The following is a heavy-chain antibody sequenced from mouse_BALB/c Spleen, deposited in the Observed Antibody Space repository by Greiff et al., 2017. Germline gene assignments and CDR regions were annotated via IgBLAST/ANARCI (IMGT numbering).Heavy chain of an antibody. J-gene: IGHJ2*01. V-gene: IGHV5-6-5*01. CDR3: AKIYDGYSYYFDY. D-gene: IGHD2-3*01. CDR1: GFTFSSYA. Sequence: EVQLVESGGGLVKPGGSLKLSCAASGFTFSSYAMSWVRQTPEKRLEWVASISSGGSTYYPDSVKGRFTISRDNARNILYLQMSSLRSEDTAMYYCAKIYDGYSYYFDYWGQGTTLTVSS. CDR2: ISSGGST.